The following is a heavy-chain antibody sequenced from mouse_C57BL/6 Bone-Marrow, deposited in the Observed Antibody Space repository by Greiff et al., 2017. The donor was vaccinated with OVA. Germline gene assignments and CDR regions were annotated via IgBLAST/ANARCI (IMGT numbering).Heavy chain of an antibody. CDR2: FHPYNDDT. J-gene: IGHJ1*03. CDR3: ARRVVATSHWYFDV. CDR1: GYTFTTYP. Sequence: VQRVESGAELVKPGASVKMSCKASGYTFTTYPIEWMKQNHGKSLEWIGNFHPYNDDTKYNEKFKGKATLTVEKSSSTVYLELSRLTSDDSAVYYCARRVVATSHWYFDVWGTGTTVTVSS. V-gene: IGHV1-47*01. D-gene: IGHD1-1*01.